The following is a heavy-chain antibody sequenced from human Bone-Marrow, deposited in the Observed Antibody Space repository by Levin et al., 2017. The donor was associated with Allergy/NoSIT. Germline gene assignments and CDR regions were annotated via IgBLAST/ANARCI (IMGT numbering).Heavy chain of an antibody. D-gene: IGHD5-24*01. CDR2: ISAAGGRT. CDR3: AKKMLEMSTIIPLDY. V-gene: IGHV3-23*01. J-gene: IGHJ4*02. CDR1: GFTFSSYA. Sequence: PGGSLRLSCAASGFTFSSYAMTWVRQAPGKGLEWVSEISAAGGRTSYADSVKGRFIVSRDNSKNTLFLQINSLRAEDSAVYYCAKKMLEMSTIIPLDYWGQGTLVSVSS.